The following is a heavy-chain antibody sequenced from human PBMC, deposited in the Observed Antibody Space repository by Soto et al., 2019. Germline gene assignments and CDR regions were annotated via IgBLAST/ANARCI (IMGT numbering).Heavy chain of an antibody. CDR2: IYHSGST. CDR3: ARGIAARPQWFDP. Sequence: SETLSLTCAVSGGSISSGGYSWSWIRQPPGKGLEWIGYIYHSGSTYYNPSLKSRVTISVDRSKNQFSLKLSSVTAADTAVYYCARGIAARPQWFDPWGQGTLVTVS. CDR1: GGSISSGGYS. V-gene: IGHV4-30-2*01. D-gene: IGHD6-6*01. J-gene: IGHJ5*02.